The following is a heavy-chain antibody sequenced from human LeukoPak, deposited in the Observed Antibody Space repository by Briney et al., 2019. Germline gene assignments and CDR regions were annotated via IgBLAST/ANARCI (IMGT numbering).Heavy chain of an antibody. Sequence: SGGSLRLSCAASAFTFSTYAMSWVRQAPGKGLEWVSGINWNGGSTDYADSVKGRFTISRDNAKNSLYLQMNSLRAEDTAVYYCARVQKSRKSVASAVDCWGQGTVVIVSS. CDR1: AFTFSTYA. D-gene: IGHD5-12*01. V-gene: IGHV3-20*04. CDR3: ARVQKSRKSVASAVDC. J-gene: IGHJ4*02. CDR2: INWNGGST.